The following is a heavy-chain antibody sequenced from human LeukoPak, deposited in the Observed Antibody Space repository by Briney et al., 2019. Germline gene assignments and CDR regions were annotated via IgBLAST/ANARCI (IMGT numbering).Heavy chain of an antibody. CDR2: INPNSGGT. Sequence: ASVKVPCKASGYTFTGYYMHWVRQAPGQGLEWMGWINPNSGGTNYAQKFQGRVTMTRDTSISTAYMELSRLRSDDTAVYYCARARVAEPLFDYWGQGTLVTVSS. CDR3: ARARVAEPLFDY. CDR1: GYTFTGYY. J-gene: IGHJ4*02. V-gene: IGHV1-2*02.